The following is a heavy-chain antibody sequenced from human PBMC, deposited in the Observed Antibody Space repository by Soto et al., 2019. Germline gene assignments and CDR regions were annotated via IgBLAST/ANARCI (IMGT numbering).Heavy chain of an antibody. D-gene: IGHD5-18*01. CDR3: VRDTGYNYGYYRWFDP. CDR1: GGSISNYY. Sequence: QVQLQESGPGLVKPSETLSLTCTVSGGSISNYYWSWIRQPPEKGPEWIGHIYYSGNTNYNPSLASRVTISVDASKNQFSLKLRSLTAADTAIYYCVRDTGYNYGYYRWFDPWGQGTLVTVSS. CDR2: IYYSGNT. V-gene: IGHV4-59*01. J-gene: IGHJ5*02.